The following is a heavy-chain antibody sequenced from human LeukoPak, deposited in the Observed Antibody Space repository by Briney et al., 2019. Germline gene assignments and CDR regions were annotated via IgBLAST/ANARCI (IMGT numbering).Heavy chain of an antibody. CDR2: IYYSGST. CDR3: ARRPKRITIFGMGSRGY. D-gene: IGHD3-3*01. CDR1: GGSISSSSYY. J-gene: IGHJ4*02. V-gene: IGHV4-39*01. Sequence: SETLSLTCTVSGGSISSSSYYWGWIRQPPGKGLEWIGSIYYSGSTYYNPSLKSRVTISVDTSKNQFSLKLSSVTAADTAVYYCARRPKRITIFGMGSRGYWGQGTLVTVSS.